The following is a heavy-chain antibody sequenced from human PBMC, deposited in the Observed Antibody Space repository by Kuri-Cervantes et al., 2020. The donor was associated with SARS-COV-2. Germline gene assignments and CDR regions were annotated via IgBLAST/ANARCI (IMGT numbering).Heavy chain of an antibody. D-gene: IGHD6-19*01. Sequence: LETLSLTCTVSGGSISSGSFYWGWIRQPPGKGLEWIGNVYYNGITYYNPSLESRVSVSVDTSKNQFSLKLNSVTAADTAVYYCARDLNAVSMAGDASFDYWGQGTLVTVSS. V-gene: IGHV4-39*02. J-gene: IGHJ4*02. CDR1: GGSISSGSFY. CDR3: ARDLNAVSMAGDASFDY. CDR2: VYYNGIT.